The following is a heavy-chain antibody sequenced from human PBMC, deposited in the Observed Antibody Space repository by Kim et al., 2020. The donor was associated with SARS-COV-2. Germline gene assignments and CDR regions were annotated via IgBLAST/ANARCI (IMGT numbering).Heavy chain of an antibody. CDR1: GYSFTSYW. CDR2: IYPGDSET. J-gene: IGHJ4*02. D-gene: IGHD4-4*01. V-gene: IGHV5-51*01. Sequence: GESLKISCKGSGYSFTSYWVAWVRQMPGKGLESMGIIYPGDSETRYSPSFQGQVTISADTSINTAWLQWSSLKASDTAMYYCARLDYTHNDYWGQGTLVTVSS. CDR3: ARLDYTHNDY.